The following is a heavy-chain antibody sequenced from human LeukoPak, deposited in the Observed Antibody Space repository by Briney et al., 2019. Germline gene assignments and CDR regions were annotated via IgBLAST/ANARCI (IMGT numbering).Heavy chain of an antibody. Sequence: PSETLSLTCAVYGGSFSGYYWSWIRQPPGKGLEWIGEINHSGSTNYNPSLKSRVTISVDTSKNQFSLKLSSVTAADTAVYYCARDLDGGNSFDYWGQGTLVTVSS. CDR3: ARDLDGGNSFDY. D-gene: IGHD4-23*01. CDR1: GGSFSGYY. J-gene: IGHJ4*02. V-gene: IGHV4-34*01. CDR2: INHSGST.